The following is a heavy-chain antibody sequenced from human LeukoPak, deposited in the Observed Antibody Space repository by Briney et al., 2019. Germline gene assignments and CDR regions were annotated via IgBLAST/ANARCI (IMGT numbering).Heavy chain of an antibody. V-gene: IGHV4-34*01. J-gene: IGHJ4*02. CDR2: INHSGNT. Sequence: PSETLSLTCAVYGGSFSGNYWSWIRQPPRKGLEWIGEINHSGNTNYNPSLKSRVTISVDTSKNQFSLKLSSVTAADTAVYYCASGLAIDYRGQGTLVTVSS. D-gene: IGHD1-1*01. CDR3: ASGLAIDY. CDR1: GGSFSGNY.